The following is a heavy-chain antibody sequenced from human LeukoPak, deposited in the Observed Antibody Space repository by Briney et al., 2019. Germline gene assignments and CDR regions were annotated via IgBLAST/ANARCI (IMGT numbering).Heavy chain of an antibody. D-gene: IGHD3-9*01. CDR1: GYTFTSYG. CDR3: ARGGYDILTGYFYYYMDV. J-gene: IGHJ6*03. Sequence: GASVKVSCKASGYTFTSYGISWVRQAPGQGLEWMGWISAYNGNTNYAQKFQGRVTMTRDTSISTAYMELSRLRSDDTAVYYCARGGYDILTGYFYYYMDVWGKGTTVTISS. V-gene: IGHV1-18*01. CDR2: ISAYNGNT.